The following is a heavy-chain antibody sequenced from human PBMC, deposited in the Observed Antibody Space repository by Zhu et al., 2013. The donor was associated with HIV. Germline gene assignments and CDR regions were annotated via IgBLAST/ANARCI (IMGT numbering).Heavy chain of an antibody. CDR2: ISAYNGNT. J-gene: IGHJ6*02. D-gene: IGHD2-2*01. CDR3: AISPAXRRLVYYGMDV. CDR1: GYTFTSYG. V-gene: IGHV1-18*01. Sequence: QVQLVQSGAEVKKPGASVKVSCKASGYTFTSYGISWVRQAPGQGLEWMGWISAYNGNTNYAQKLQGRVTMTTDTSTSTAYMELRSLRSDDTAVYYCAISPAXRRLVYYGMDVWGQGTTVNRLL.